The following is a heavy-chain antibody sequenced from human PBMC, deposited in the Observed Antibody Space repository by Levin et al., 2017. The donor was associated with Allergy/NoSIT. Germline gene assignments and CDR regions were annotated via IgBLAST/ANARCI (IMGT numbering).Heavy chain of an antibody. V-gene: IGHV3-11*01. J-gene: IGHJ4*02. CDR2: ISISGNTL. D-gene: IGHD3-3*01. CDR3: ARDPSFSRFTTFGVG. Sequence: TGGSLRLSCTASGFSFSDYFMSWIRQAPGKGLEWLSSISISGNTLYYADSVKGRFTISRANAKSSLYLQMDSLRADDTAMYYCARDPSFSRFTTFGVGRGQGTLVTVSS. CDR1: GFSFSDYF.